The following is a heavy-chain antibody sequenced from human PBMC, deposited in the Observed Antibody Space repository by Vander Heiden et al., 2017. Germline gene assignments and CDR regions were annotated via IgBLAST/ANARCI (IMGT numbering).Heavy chain of an antibody. CDR2: TYYRSKWYS. J-gene: IGHJ6*02. CDR1: GARVSSNTPT. Sequence: QIQLQQSGPGLVKPSQTLSLTCAISGARVSSNTPTWNWIRESPSRGLEWLGRTYYRSKWYSDYSPSLKSRLSINSDTSKNEFSLQMRSVTFEDTAVYYCARASFGLDVWGQGTTVTVSS. CDR3: ARASFGLDV. V-gene: IGHV6-1*01.